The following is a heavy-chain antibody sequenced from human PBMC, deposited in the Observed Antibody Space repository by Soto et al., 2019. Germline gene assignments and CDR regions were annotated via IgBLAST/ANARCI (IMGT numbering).Heavy chain of an antibody. J-gene: IGHJ4*02. CDR2: INAGNGNT. CDR1: GYTFTSYA. V-gene: IGHV1-3*01. CDR3: ARAEVYGDSDFDY. Sequence: ASVKVSCKASGYTFTSYAMHWVRQAPGQRLEWMGWINAGNGNTKYSQKFQGRVTITRDTSASTAYMELSSLRSEDTAVYYCARAEVYGDSDFDYWGQGTLVTVSS. D-gene: IGHD4-17*01.